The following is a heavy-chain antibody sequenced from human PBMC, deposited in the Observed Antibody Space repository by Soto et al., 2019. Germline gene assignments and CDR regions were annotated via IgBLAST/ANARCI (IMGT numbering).Heavy chain of an antibody. Sequence: QIPLEQPGAEVKTPGASVKVSCKASGYTFTSYGISWVRQAPGQGLEWVGWISPYTGNRNYTESLQGRVTMTTDTSTSTAYMELKSLTSDDTAVYFCARIRRRTNTPEARLDHWGQGSLVTVSS. CDR3: ARIRRRTNTPEARLDH. V-gene: IGHV1-18*01. CDR1: GYTFTSYG. CDR2: ISPYTGNR. J-gene: IGHJ4*02.